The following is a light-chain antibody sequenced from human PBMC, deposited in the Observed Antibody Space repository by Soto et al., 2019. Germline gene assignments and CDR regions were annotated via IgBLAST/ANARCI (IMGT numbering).Light chain of an antibody. Sequence: QSAVTQPASVSGSPGRSITISCTGTSSDVGCYNYVSWYQQHPGKAPKLLIHDVSNRPSGVSNRFSGSKSGNTASLTISGLQAEDEAEYYCSSYTSSTTLVFGGGTKVTVL. J-gene: IGLJ2*01. CDR3: SSYTSSTTLV. CDR2: DVS. V-gene: IGLV2-14*03. CDR1: SSDVGCYNY.